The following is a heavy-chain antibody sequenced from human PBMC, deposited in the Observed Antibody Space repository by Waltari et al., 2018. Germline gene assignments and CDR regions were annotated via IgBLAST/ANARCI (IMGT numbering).Heavy chain of an antibody. Sequence: QVQLQESGPGLVKPSETLSPTCTVSGGSISSYYWTRIRQPPGKGLEWIGYIYYSGSTNYNPSLKSRVTISVDTSKNQFSLKLSSVTAADTAVYYCARDRGYILTRNYYYYMDVWGKGTTVTISS. CDR3: ARDRGYILTRNYYYYMDV. CDR2: IYYSGST. J-gene: IGHJ6*03. D-gene: IGHD3-9*01. CDR1: GGSISSYY. V-gene: IGHV4-59*01.